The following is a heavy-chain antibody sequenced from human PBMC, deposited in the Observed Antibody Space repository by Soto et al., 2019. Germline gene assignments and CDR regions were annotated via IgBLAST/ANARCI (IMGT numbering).Heavy chain of an antibody. J-gene: IGHJ4*02. D-gene: IGHD3-10*01. V-gene: IGHV3-7*01. CDR3: ARVHYYGSGSYFAPTFDY. Sequence: GGSLRLSCAASGFTFSSYWMSWVRQAPGKGLEWVANIKQDGSEKYYVDSVKGRFTISRDNAKNSLYLQMNSLRAEDTAVYYCARVHYYGSGSYFAPTFDYWGQGTLVTVSS. CDR2: IKQDGSEK. CDR1: GFTFSSYW.